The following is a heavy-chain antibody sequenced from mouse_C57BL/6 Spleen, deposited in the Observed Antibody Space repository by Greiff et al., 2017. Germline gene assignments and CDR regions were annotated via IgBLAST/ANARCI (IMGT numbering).Heavy chain of an antibody. CDR3: AEEGMVTTADY. Sequence: VQLQQPGAELVKPGASVKMSCKASGYTFTSYWITWVKQRPGQGLEWIGDIYPGSGSTNYNEKFKSKATLTVDTSSSPAYMQLSSLTSEDSAVLYGAEEGMVTTADYWGQGTTLTVSS. CDR2: IYPGSGST. V-gene: IGHV1-55*01. D-gene: IGHD2-2*01. CDR1: GYTFTSYW. J-gene: IGHJ2*01.